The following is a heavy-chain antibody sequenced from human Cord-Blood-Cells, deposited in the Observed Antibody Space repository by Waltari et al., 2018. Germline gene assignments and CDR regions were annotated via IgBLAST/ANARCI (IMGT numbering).Heavy chain of an antibody. V-gene: IGHV4-59*01. Sequence: QVQLQESGPGLVKPSETLSLTCTVSGGSISSYYWSWIRQPPGKGLGCMGYIYYSGRTNYNPTLNRRVTISVATSKNQFSLKLSSVTAADTAVYYCARGGGYCSSTSCYAFDIWGQGTMVTVSS. CDR2: IYYSGRT. CDR1: GGSISSYY. CDR3: ARGGGYCSSTSCYAFDI. D-gene: IGHD2-2*01. J-gene: IGHJ3*02.